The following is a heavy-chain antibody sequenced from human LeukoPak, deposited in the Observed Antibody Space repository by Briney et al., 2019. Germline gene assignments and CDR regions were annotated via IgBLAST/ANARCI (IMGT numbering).Heavy chain of an antibody. CDR2: IYSSGST. V-gene: IGHV4-4*07. Sequence: SETLSLTCTVSGGSISSYYWSWIRQPAGEGLEWIGRIYSSGSTNYNPSLKSRVTMSVDTSRNRFSLKLTSVTAADTGVYYCARMYSGTYGGIDYWGQGSLVTVSS. J-gene: IGHJ4*02. CDR1: GGSISSYY. CDR3: ARMYSGTYGGIDY. D-gene: IGHD1-26*01.